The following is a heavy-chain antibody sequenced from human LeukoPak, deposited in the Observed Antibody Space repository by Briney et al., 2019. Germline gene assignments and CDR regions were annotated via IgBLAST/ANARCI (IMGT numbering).Heavy chain of an antibody. CDR3: ARAWNFDY. CDR1: GYSFNNYW. Sequence: GEPLNISCEGSGYSFNNYWIVWVRHMPGEGLEWMGIIYPGDSDTRYSPSFQGQVTISADKSISTAYLQWSSLNASDSAMYYCARAWNFDYWGQGTLVTVSS. CDR2: IYPGDSDT. V-gene: IGHV5-51*01. J-gene: IGHJ4*02. D-gene: IGHD1-1*01.